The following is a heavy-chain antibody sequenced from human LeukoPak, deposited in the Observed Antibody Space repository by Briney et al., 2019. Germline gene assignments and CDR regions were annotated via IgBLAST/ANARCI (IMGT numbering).Heavy chain of an antibody. CDR3: ARLSQQTFDI. CDR1: VYTFTTYY. CDR2: IDPSGGST. Sequence: ASVTVSFKSSVYTFTTYYIHWVRQAPGQGLEWMGIIDPSGGSTSYAHKFQGRVTMTRDTSTSTVYMELSSLRSDDTAVYYCARLSQQTFDIWGQGTLVTVSS. J-gene: IGHJ3*02. V-gene: IGHV1-46*01.